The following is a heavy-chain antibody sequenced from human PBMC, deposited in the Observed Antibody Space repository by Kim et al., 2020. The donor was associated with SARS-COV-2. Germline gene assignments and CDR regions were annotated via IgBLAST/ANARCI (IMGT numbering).Heavy chain of an antibody. CDR2: IKSKTDGGTT. CDR3: TTGLWEVLDY. D-gene: IGHD1-26*01. Sequence: GGSLRLSCAASGFSFSNAWMSWVRQAPGKGLEWVGRIKSKTDGGTTDYAAPVKGRFTVSRDDSENTLYLQMNSLKTEDTAVYYCTTGLWEVLDYWGQGTLVTVSS. J-gene: IGHJ4*02. V-gene: IGHV3-15*01. CDR1: GFSFSNAW.